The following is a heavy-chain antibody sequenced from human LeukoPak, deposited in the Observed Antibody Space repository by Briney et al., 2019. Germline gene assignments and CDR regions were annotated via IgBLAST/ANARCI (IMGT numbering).Heavy chain of an antibody. CDR3: AKTGELPYCGGDCSSPTWFDP. J-gene: IGHJ5*02. CDR2: ISGSGGST. Sequence: GGSLRLSCAASGFTFSSYAMSWVRQAPGKGLEWVLAISGSGGSTYYADSVKGRFTISRDNSKNTLYLQMNSLRAEDTAVYYCAKTGELPYCGGDCSSPTWFDPWGQGTLVTVSS. CDR1: GFTFSSYA. V-gene: IGHV3-23*01. D-gene: IGHD2-21*02.